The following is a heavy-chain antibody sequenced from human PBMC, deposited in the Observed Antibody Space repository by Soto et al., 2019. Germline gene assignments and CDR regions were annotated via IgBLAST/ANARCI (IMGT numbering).Heavy chain of an antibody. CDR2: ISYDGSNK. CDR3: AKTYYYDSSDEGGPGY. Sequence: GGSLRLSCAASGFTFSSYGMHWVRQAPGKGLEWVAVISYDGSNKYYADSVKGRFTISRDNSKNTLYLQMNSLRAEDTAVYYCAKTYYYDSSDEGGPGYWGQGTLVTVSS. V-gene: IGHV3-30*18. J-gene: IGHJ4*02. CDR1: GFTFSSYG. D-gene: IGHD3-22*01.